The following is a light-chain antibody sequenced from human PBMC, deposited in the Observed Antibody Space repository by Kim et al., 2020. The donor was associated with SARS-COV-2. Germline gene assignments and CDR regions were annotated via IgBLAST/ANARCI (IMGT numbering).Light chain of an antibody. CDR1: QGISSY. V-gene: IGKV1-8*01. CDR3: QQYYSYPRT. Sequence: ASTGDRVTITCRASQGISSYLAWYQQKPGKAPKLLIYAASTLQSGVPSRFSGSGSGTDFTLTISCLQTEDFATYYCQQYYSYPRTFGQGTKVDIK. J-gene: IGKJ1*01. CDR2: AAS.